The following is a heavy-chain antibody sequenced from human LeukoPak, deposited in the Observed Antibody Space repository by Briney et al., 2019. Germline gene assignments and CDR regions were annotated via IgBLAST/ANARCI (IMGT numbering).Heavy chain of an antibody. V-gene: IGHV4-34*01. CDR3: ASTYYYVSSGYYGWFDP. CDR2: INHSGST. Sequence: PSETLSLTCAVYGGPFSGYYWSWIRQPPGKGLEWIGEINHSGSTNYNPSLKSRVTISVDTSKNQFSLKLSSVTAADTAVYYCASTYYYVSSGYYGWFDPWGQGTLVTVSS. D-gene: IGHD3-22*01. J-gene: IGHJ5*02. CDR1: GGPFSGYY.